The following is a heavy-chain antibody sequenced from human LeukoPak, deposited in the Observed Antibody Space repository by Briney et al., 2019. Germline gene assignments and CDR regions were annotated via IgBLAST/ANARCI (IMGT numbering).Heavy chain of an antibody. CDR1: GFTFSSYA. D-gene: IGHD6-6*01. Sequence: PGGSLRLSCAASGFTFSSYAMSWVRQAPGKGLEWVSTINGGGVNTHYADSVGGRFTISRDNSKNTLYLQMNSLRAEDTAVYYCAKDLVRIAARPRFDYWGQGTLVTVSS. V-gene: IGHV3-23*01. J-gene: IGHJ4*02. CDR3: AKDLVRIAARPRFDY. CDR2: INGGGVNT.